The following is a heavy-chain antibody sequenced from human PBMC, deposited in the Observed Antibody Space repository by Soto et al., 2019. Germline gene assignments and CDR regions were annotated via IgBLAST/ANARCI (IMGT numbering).Heavy chain of an antibody. D-gene: IGHD1-26*01. CDR1: GDSVSSNSAA. CDR3: ARGVGATTFWYNWFDP. J-gene: IGHJ5*02. V-gene: IGHV6-1*01. CDR2: TYYRSKWYN. Sequence: SPTLSLTCAISGDSVSSNSAAWNWIRQSPSRGLEWLGRTYYRSKWYNDYAVSVKSRITINPDTSKNQFSLQLNSVTPEDTAVYYCARGVGATTFWYNWFDPWGQGTLVTVSS.